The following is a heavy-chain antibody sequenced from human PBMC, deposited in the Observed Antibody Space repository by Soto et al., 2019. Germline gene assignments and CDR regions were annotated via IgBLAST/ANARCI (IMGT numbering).Heavy chain of an antibody. CDR1: GFTFSSYG. Sequence: QVQLVESGGGVVQPGRSLRLSCAASGFTFSSYGMHWVRQAPGKGLEWVAVIWYDGSNKYYADSVKGRFTISRDKSKNPLDVHMNSLRAEDTAVYYCARDRYCSGGSCYSIFDYWGQGTLVTVSS. D-gene: IGHD2-15*01. V-gene: IGHV3-33*01. J-gene: IGHJ4*02. CDR2: IWYDGSNK. CDR3: ARDRYCSGGSCYSIFDY.